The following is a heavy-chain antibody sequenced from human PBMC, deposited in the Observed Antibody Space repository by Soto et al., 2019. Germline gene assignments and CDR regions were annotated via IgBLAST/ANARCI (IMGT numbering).Heavy chain of an antibody. CDR1: GHTFSSYT. Sequence: GGSLRLSCAAAGHTFSSYTMNWVRQAPGKGLEWVSSMSSGSSYIYYADSVKGRFTISRDNAKNSLFLQMNSLRAEDTAVYHCATSVAVAAPFDYWGQGTLVTVSS. V-gene: IGHV3-21*01. CDR3: ATSVAVAAPFDY. D-gene: IGHD6-19*01. CDR2: MSSGSSYI. J-gene: IGHJ4*02.